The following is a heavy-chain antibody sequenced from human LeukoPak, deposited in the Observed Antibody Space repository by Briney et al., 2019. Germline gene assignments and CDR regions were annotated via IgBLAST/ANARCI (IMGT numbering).Heavy chain of an antibody. Sequence: ASVKVSCKASGFSFTTYYLYWMRQAPGRGLEWMGWIRLRDGGAIYAQRFQDRFIMTTDTSTNTASMELRNLRSDDTAVYYCARGITMIVVATYYFDYWGQGTLVTVSS. CDR2: IRLRDGGA. D-gene: IGHD3-22*01. V-gene: IGHV1-2*02. CDR3: ARGITMIVVATYYFDY. J-gene: IGHJ4*02. CDR1: GFSFTTYY.